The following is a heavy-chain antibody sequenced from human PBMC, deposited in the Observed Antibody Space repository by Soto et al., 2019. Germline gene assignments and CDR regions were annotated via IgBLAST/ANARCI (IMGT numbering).Heavy chain of an antibody. D-gene: IGHD3-3*01. CDR1: GYNFAGYW. CDR3: AREGVSTRTFDY. CDR2: IYPSDSDT. V-gene: IGHV5-51*01. J-gene: IGHJ4*02. Sequence: PGESLKISCKGSGYNFAGYWIAWVRQMPGKGLELMGIIYPSDSDTRYRPSFQGQVTISADKSISSAYLQWSSLRASDTAMYYCAREGVSTRTFDYWGQGTPVTVPS.